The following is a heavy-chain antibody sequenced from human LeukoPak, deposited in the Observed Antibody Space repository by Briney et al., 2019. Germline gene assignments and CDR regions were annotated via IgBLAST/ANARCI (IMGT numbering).Heavy chain of an antibody. CDR2: INHSGST. J-gene: IGHJ5*02. D-gene: IGHD3-22*01. CDR1: GGSFSGYY. Sequence: SETLSLTCAVYGGSFSGYYWSWIRQPPGKGLEWIEEINHSGSTNYNPSLKSRVTISVGTSKNQFSLKLSSVTAADTAVYYCARGEPHYYYDSSGYYYPWGQGTLVTVSS. V-gene: IGHV4-34*01. CDR3: ARGEPHYYYDSSGYYYP.